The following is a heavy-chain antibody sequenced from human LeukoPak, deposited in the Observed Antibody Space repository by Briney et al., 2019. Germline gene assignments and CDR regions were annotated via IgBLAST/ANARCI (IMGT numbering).Heavy chain of an antibody. Sequence: GGSLRLSCSASGFSFSSYAIGWVRQPPGDGLEWVSAIIGSARTTYYPYSVKGRSTISRDNTKNTLNLQMNRLRAGDTAVYYCAKVLGLGYSSGWYPDAFDIWGQGKMVTVSS. V-gene: IGHV3-23*01. CDR3: AKVLGLGYSSGWYPDAFDI. J-gene: IGHJ3*02. D-gene: IGHD6-19*01. CDR2: IIGSARTT. CDR1: GFSFSSYA.